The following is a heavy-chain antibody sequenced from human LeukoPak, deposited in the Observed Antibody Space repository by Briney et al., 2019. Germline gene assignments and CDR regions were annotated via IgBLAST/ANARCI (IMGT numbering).Heavy chain of an antibody. J-gene: IGHJ4*02. CDR2: ITGTGSRI. D-gene: IGHD6-25*01. V-gene: IGHV3-48*03. Sequence: GGSLRLSCAASGFTFSSYEMNWVRQAPGKGLEWVSYITGTGSRIYYADSVKGRFTISRDNAKNSLYLQMNSLRAEDTAVYYCARDSASDYWGQGTLVTVSS. CDR1: GFTFSSYE. CDR3: ARDSASDY.